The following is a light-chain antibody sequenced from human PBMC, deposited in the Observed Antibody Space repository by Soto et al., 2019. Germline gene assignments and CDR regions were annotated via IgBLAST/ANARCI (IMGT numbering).Light chain of an antibody. CDR1: QTVSSTY. Sequence: EIVLTQAPGTLSLSPGEGATLSCRASQTVSSTYLAWYQQKRGQAPRLLIYGTSSRATGIPDRVSGSVCGTDFSFTISRLEPEDFTVYHCQLYGSSPLYSFDQGTELAIK. CDR2: GTS. J-gene: IGKJ2*01. V-gene: IGKV3-20*01. CDR3: QLYGSSPLYS.